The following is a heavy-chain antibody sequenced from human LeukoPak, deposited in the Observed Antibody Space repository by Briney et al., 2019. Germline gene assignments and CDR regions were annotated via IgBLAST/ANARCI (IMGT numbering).Heavy chain of an antibody. V-gene: IGHV3-23*01. CDR2: LTSSGGST. D-gene: IGHD2-2*01. J-gene: IGHJ4*02. CDR3: AKDLAPAAY. Sequence: GGSLRLSCSASGFTFSSSSMSWVRQAPGKGLECVSALTSSGGSTYYADSVKGRLTISTDNSKNTLFLQMNSLRAEDTSVYYCAKDLAPAAYWGQGTLVTVS. CDR1: GFTFSSSS.